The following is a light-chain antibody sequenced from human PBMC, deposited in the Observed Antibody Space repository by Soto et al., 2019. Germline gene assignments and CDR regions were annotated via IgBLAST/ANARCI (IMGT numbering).Light chain of an antibody. CDR1: QSVSSSY. J-gene: IGKJ1*01. CDR3: QQYGNSPWT. V-gene: IGKV3D-20*01. CDR2: DAS. Sequence: EIVLTQSPATLSLSPGESATLSCGASQSVSSSYVAWYQQKPGLAPRLLIYDASIRATGIPDRFSGSGSGTDFTLTISRLEPEDFGVYHCQQYGNSPWTFGQGTKVEIK.